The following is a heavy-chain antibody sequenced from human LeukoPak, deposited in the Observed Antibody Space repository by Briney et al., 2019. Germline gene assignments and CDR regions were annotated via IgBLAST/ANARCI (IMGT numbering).Heavy chain of an antibody. CDR3: ATGWRLTGYFDY. J-gene: IGHJ4*02. Sequence: ASVTVSCTVSGYTLTELSMHWVRQAPGKGLEWMGGFDPEDGETIYAQKFQGRVTMTEDTSTDTAYMELSGLRSEDTAVYYCATGWRLTGYFDYWGQGALVTVSS. CDR2: FDPEDGET. D-gene: IGHD3-9*01. V-gene: IGHV1-24*01. CDR1: GYTLTELS.